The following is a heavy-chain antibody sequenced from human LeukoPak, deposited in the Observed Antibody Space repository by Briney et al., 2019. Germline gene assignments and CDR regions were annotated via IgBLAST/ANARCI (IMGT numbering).Heavy chain of an antibody. V-gene: IGHV4-59*11. CDR1: DDSFSSHY. J-gene: IGHJ3*02. CDR2: ISYIGTT. CDR3: ARDLVTVTKGFDI. D-gene: IGHD4-17*01. Sequence: SETLSLTRAVSDDSFSSHYWTWIRQPLGKGLEWIGYISYIGTTNYNPSLKSRVTISIDTSKNQFSLKLSSVTAADTAVYYCARDLVTVTKGFDIWGQGTMVSVSS.